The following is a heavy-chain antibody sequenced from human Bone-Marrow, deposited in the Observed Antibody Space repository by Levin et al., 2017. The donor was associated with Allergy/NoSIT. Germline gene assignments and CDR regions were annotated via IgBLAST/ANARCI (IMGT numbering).Heavy chain of an antibody. CDR1: GFIFDDYA. D-gene: IGHD4-17*01. V-gene: IGHV3-9*01. Sequence: HPGGSLRLSCAASGFIFDDYAMHWVRQAPGKGLEWVSGISWNSGSIHYADSVKGRFTISRDNAKNSLFLQMNSLRAEDTALYYCVKVGRNGDLIEYLQHWGQGTLVTVSS. CDR2: ISWNSGSI. J-gene: IGHJ1*01. CDR3: VKVGRNGDLIEYLQH.